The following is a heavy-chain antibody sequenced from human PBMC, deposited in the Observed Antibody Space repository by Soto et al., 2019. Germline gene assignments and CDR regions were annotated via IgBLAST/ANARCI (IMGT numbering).Heavy chain of an antibody. CDR1: GGTFSSYA. V-gene: IGHV1-69*01. CDR2: IIPIFGTA. J-gene: IGHJ6*02. D-gene: IGHD1-26*01. CDR3: ARGGRIVTALYYYYGMDV. Sequence: QVQLVQSGAEVKKPGSSVKVSCKASGGTFSSYAISWVRQAPGQGLEWMGGIIPIFGTANYAQKFQGRVPITADESTSTAYMELSSLRSEDTAVYYCARGGRIVTALYYYYGMDVWGQGTTVTVSS.